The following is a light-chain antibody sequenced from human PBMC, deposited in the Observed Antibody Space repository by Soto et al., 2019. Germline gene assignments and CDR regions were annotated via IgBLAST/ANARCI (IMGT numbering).Light chain of an antibody. CDR3: HSYESNNVV. J-gene: IGLJ3*02. CDR1: SGSIASNY. V-gene: IGLV6-57*03. CDR2: EDN. Sequence: NFMLTQPHSVSESPGKTVIISCTRSSGSIASNYVQWYQQRPGSAPTIVIYEDNQRPSEVPDRFSGSVDSSSNSASLTISGLKTEDEADYYCHSYESNNVVFGGGTKGTVL.